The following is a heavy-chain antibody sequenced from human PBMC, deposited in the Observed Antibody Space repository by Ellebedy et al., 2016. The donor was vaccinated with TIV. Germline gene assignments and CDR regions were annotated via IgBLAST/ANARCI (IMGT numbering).Heavy chain of an antibody. Sequence: GESLKISCAASGFIFSSYGMHWVRQAPGKGLEWVAVIWCDGSTKYYADSVKGRFTISRDNSKNTLYLQMNSLRAEDTAVYYCARELPLYCSGGSCYSYYFDYWGQGTLVTVSS. CDR1: GFIFSSYG. V-gene: IGHV3-33*01. CDR2: IWCDGSTK. D-gene: IGHD2-15*01. J-gene: IGHJ4*02. CDR3: ARELPLYCSGGSCYSYYFDY.